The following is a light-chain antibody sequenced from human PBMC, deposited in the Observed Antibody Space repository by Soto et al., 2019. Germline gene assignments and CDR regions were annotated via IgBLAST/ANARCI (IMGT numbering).Light chain of an antibody. CDR1: SGHSSYI. CDR3: ETWDSNTRV. CDR2: LEGSGSY. Sequence: QAVVTQSSSASASLGSSVKLTCTLSSGHSSYIIAWHQQQPGKAPRYLMKLEGSGSYNKGSGVPDRFSGSSSGADRYLTLSNLQFEDEADYYCETWDSNTRVFGTGTKLTVL. V-gene: IGLV4-60*02. J-gene: IGLJ1*01.